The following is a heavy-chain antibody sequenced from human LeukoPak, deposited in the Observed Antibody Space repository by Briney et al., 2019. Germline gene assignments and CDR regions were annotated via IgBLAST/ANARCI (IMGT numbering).Heavy chain of an antibody. V-gene: IGHV3-74*01. CDR3: AKGGGYEAQYYYYYLDV. Sequence: GGSLRLSCAASGFTFSSYWMHWVRQGPGKGPVWVSHINSDGSTTTYADSVKGRFTISRDNSKNTLYLQMKSLRAEDTAVYYCAKGGGYEAQYYYYYLDVWGKGTTVTISS. CDR2: INSDGSTT. J-gene: IGHJ6*03. D-gene: IGHD5-12*01. CDR1: GFTFSSYW.